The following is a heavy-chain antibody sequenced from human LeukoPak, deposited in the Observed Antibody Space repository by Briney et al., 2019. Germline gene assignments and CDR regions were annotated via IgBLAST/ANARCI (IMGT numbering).Heavy chain of an antibody. CDR1: GFTFSSYW. D-gene: IGHD5-12*01. J-gene: IGHJ4*02. CDR2: IKQDGSEK. CDR3: ARHPAPTVYSGYEFDY. V-gene: IGHV3-7*01. Sequence: GGSLRLSCAASGFTFSSYWMSWVRQAPGKGLEWVANIKQDGSEKYYVDPMKGRFTISRDNAKNSLYLQMNSLRAEDTAVYYCARHPAPTVYSGYEFDYWGQGTLVTVSS.